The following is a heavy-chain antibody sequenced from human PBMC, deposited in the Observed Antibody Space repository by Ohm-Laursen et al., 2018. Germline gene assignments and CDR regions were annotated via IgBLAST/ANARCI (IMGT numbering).Heavy chain of an antibody. V-gene: IGHV4-31*03. CDR3: ATVVNHKFDP. Sequence: TLYLTCIVSGDSVSSDYYWSWVRQHPGKGLEWTGFIYYTGNTYYNPSLKSRSTISLDASKNQFSLKLSSVTAADTAVYYCATVVNHKFDPWGQGTLVTVSS. D-gene: IGHD1-14*01. CDR1: GDSVSSDYY. CDR2: IYYTGNT. J-gene: IGHJ5*02.